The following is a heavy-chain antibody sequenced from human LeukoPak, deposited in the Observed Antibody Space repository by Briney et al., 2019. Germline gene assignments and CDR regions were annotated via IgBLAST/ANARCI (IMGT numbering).Heavy chain of an antibody. V-gene: IGHV3-48*03. Sequence: PGGSLRLSCAASGFMFSSYWMNWVRQAPGKGLEWVSYISSSGSTIYYADSVKGRFTISRDNAKNSLYLQMNSLRAEDTAVYYCGGEGGGLLWFGELTQSGPYFDYWGQGTLVAVSS. CDR3: GGEGGGLLWFGELTQSGPYFDY. D-gene: IGHD3-10*01. CDR2: ISSSGSTI. J-gene: IGHJ4*02. CDR1: GFMFSSYW.